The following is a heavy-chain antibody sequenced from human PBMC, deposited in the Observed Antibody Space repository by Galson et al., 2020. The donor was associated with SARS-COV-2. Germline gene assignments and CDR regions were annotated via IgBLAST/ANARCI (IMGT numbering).Heavy chain of an antibody. CDR2: VKSKTDGGTT. D-gene: IGHD4-17*01. CDR1: GFTYSNAW. J-gene: IGHJ4*01. V-gene: IGHV3-15*01. Sequence: GESLKISCAASGFTYSNAWMSWVRQAPGKGLEWVGRVKSKTDGGTTDYAAPVKGRFIITRDDSKNTLYLQMDSLKTEDTAVYYCTWTTVTLEWDFWCHGTHVNVVS. CDR3: TWTTVTLEWDF.